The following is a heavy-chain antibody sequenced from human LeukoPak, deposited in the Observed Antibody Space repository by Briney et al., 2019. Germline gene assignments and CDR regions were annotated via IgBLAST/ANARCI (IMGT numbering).Heavy chain of an antibody. D-gene: IGHD6-19*01. CDR2: IDASSHYI. CDR1: GFSFSHSS. CDR3: ARDATGWSRDC. V-gene: IGHV3-21*01. Sequence: GGSLRLSCAASGFSFSHSSMSWIRQAPGEGLEWVSTIDASSHYIVHADSVKGRFTVSRDNAKNSLYLQMNSLSAEDTAVYYCARDATGWSRDCWGQGTLVTVAS. J-gene: IGHJ4*02.